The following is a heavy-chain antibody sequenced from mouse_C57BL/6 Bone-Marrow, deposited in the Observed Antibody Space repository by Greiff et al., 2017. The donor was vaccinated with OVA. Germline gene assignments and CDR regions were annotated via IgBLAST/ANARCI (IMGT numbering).Heavy chain of an antibody. CDR3: SRGPYYYGSPMDY. V-gene: IGHV1-12*01. D-gene: IGHD1-1*01. Sequence: QVQLQQPGAELVRPGASVKMSCKASGYTFTSYNMHWVKQTPRQGLEWIGAIYPGNGATTYNQKFKGKATLTVDKSSSTAYMQLSSLTSEDSAVYFCSRGPYYYGSPMDYWGQGTSVTVSS. CDR1: GYTFTSYN. J-gene: IGHJ4*01. CDR2: IYPGNGAT.